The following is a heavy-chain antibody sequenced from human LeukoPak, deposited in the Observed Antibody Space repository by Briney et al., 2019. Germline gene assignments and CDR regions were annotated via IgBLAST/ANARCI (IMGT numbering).Heavy chain of an antibody. J-gene: IGHJ3*02. CDR1: GGSISRHY. CDR3: ARLLNNDNSGDPDTFDM. Sequence: SETLSLTCSVSGGSISRHYWSWIRQPAGKGLEWVGYISYSGSTRYNPSFQSRVTISLDTSKTHFPLKLTSVTAADTAVYYCARLLNNDNSGDPDTFDMWGPGTMVTVSS. D-gene: IGHD3-22*01. CDR2: ISYSGST. V-gene: IGHV4-59*08.